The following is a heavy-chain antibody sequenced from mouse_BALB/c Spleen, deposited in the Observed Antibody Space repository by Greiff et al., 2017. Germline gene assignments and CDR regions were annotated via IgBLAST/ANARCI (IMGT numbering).Heavy chain of an antibody. CDR3: ARENYRYDGDYYAMDY. V-gene: IGHV5-4*02. CDR1: GFTFSNYY. Sequence: EVKLVESGGGLVKPGGSLKLSCAASGFTFSNYYMYWVRQTPEKRLEWVATISDGGSYTYYPDSVKGRFTISRDNAKNNLYLHMSSLKSEDTAMYYCARENYRYDGDYYAMDYWGQGTSVTVSS. D-gene: IGHD2-14*01. J-gene: IGHJ4*01. CDR2: ISDGGSYT.